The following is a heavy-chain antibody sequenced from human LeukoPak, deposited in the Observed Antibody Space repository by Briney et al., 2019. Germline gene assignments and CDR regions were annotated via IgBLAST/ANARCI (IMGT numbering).Heavy chain of an antibody. J-gene: IGHJ3*02. D-gene: IGHD1-26*01. CDR2: ISGSGGST. CDR1: GFTVSSNY. Sequence: GGSLRLSCAASGFTVSSNYMSWVRQAPGKGLEWVSAISGSGGSTYYADSVKGRFTISRDNSKNTLYLQMNSLRAEDTAVYYCAKYSGSYYGGAFDIWGQGTMVTVSS. CDR3: AKYSGSYYGGAFDI. V-gene: IGHV3-23*01.